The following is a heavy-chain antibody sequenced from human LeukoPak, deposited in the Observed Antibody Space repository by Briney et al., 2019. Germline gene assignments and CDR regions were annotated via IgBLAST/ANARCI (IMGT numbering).Heavy chain of an antibody. CDR1: GGTFSSYT. D-gene: IGHD5-18*01. CDR3: AREPARGFSDAYDMDV. V-gene: IGHV1-69*01. J-gene: IGHJ6*02. CDR2: IIPIFGTT. Sequence: ASVKVSCTASGGTFSSYTISWVRQAPGQGLEWMGGIIPIFGTTNYAQKFQGRVTITADDSTRTAYMELSSLRSEDTAVYYCAREPARGFSDAYDMDVWGQGTTVTVSS.